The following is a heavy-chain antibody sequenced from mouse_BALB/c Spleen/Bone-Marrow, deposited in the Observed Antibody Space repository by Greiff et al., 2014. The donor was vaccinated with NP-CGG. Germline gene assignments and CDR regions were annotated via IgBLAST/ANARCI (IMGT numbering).Heavy chain of an antibody. CDR3: ALGVRLYWFFDV. J-gene: IGHJ1*01. D-gene: IGHD2-14*01. Sequence: VQLQQSGPELVKPGASVKMSCKASGYTFTDYYMKWVKQSHGKSLEWIGDNNPKNGDSFYNQKFKGKATLTVDKSSNTAYMQLDXLXXDDSAVYYCALGVRLYWFFDVWGAGTTVTVSS. CDR1: GYTFTDYY. V-gene: IGHV1-26*01. CDR2: NNPKNGDS.